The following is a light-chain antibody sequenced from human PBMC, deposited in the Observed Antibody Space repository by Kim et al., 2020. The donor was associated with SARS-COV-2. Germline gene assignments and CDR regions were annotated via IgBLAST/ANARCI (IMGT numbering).Light chain of an antibody. CDR2: RNN. Sequence: QAGLTQPPSVSKGLRQTATLTCTGNSNNVGNQGAAWLQQHQGHPPKLLSYRNNNRPSGISERLSASRSGNTASLTITGLQPEDEADYYCSAWGSSLSAWVFGGGTQLTVL. CDR1: SNNVGNQG. CDR3: SAWGSSLSAWV. J-gene: IGLJ3*02. V-gene: IGLV10-54*01.